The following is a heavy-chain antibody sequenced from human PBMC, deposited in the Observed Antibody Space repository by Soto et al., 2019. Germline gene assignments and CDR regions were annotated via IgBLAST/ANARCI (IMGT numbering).Heavy chain of an antibody. Sequence: SETLSLTCTVSGGSISSGDYYWSWIRQPPGKGLEWIGYIYYSGSTYYNPSLKSRVTISVDTSRNQFSLKLSSVTAADTAVYYCARDPAYYDILTGNYYYYGMDVWGQGTTVTVSS. CDR3: ARDPAYYDILTGNYYYYGMDV. CDR1: GGSISSGDYY. CDR2: IYYSGST. J-gene: IGHJ6*02. V-gene: IGHV4-30-4*01. D-gene: IGHD3-9*01.